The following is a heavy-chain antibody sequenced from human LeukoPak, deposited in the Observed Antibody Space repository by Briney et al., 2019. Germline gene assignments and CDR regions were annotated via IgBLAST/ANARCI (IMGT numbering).Heavy chain of an antibody. J-gene: IGHJ4*02. Sequence: GGSLRLSCAASGFTFNNFEMNWVRQAPGKGLEWVSYISSSGNTIYYAGSVKGRFTISRDNAKNSLYLQMNSLRAEDTALYFCARGPPNYYDSSGYFYLWGQGTLVTVSS. V-gene: IGHV3-48*03. CDR3: ARGPPNYYDSSGYFYL. D-gene: IGHD3-22*01. CDR1: GFTFNNFE. CDR2: ISSSGNTI.